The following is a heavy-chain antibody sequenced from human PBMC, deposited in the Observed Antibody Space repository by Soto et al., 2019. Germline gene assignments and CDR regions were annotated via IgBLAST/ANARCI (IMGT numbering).Heavy chain of an antibody. CDR1: GFTFSTYS. Sequence: EVQLVESGGGLVKPGGSLRLSCAASGFTFSTYSMHWVRQAPRKGLEWVSVISGSRTYIYYADSVKGRFTISRDNAKNSLSLQMNSLRVEDTAVYFCARASGGRPDYWGQGTLVTVSS. D-gene: IGHD1-26*01. V-gene: IGHV3-21*06. J-gene: IGHJ4*02. CDR3: ARASGGRPDY. CDR2: ISGSRTYI.